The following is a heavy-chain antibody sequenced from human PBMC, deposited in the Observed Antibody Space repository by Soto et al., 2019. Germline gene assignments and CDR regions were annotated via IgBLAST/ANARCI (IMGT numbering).Heavy chain of an antibody. V-gene: IGHV3-74*01. Sequence: GGSLRLSCAVSGFTFSSYWMHWVRQAPGKGLVWVSRINSDGSSTNYADSVKGRFTISRDNAKNTLYLQMNSLRAEDTAVYYCARPGYSSGRGAFDIWGQGTMVTVSS. CDR2: INSDGSST. CDR1: GFTFSSYW. CDR3: ARPGYSSGRGAFDI. J-gene: IGHJ3*02. D-gene: IGHD6-19*01.